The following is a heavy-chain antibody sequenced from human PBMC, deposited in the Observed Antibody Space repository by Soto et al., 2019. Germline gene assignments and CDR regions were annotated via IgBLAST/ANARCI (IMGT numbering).Heavy chain of an antibody. CDR2: INPNSGGT. CDR3: ARGYCSSTSCYNYYYYGMDV. Sequence: ASVKVSCKASGYTFTGYYMHWVRQAPGQGLEWMGWINPNSGGTNYAQKFQGRVTMTRDTSISTAYMELSRLRSDDTAVYYFARGYCSSTSCYNYYYYGMDVWGQGTTVTVSS. D-gene: IGHD2-2*02. CDR1: GYTFTGYY. V-gene: IGHV1-2*02. J-gene: IGHJ6*02.